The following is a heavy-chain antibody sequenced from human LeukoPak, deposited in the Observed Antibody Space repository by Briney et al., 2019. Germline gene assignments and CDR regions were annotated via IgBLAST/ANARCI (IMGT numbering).Heavy chain of an antibody. J-gene: IGHJ4*02. CDR3: ARVPPKTYDVLTDYYTNSAGY. V-gene: IGHV1-2*02. Sequence: RASVKVSCKASGYTFTGYYMHWVRQAPGHGLEWMGWINPNSGGTNYAQKFQGRVTMSRDMSISTAYMELSWLTSDDTAVYYCARVPPKTYDVLTDYYTNSAGYWGQGTLVTVSS. CDR2: INPNSGGT. CDR1: GYTFTGYY. D-gene: IGHD3-9*01.